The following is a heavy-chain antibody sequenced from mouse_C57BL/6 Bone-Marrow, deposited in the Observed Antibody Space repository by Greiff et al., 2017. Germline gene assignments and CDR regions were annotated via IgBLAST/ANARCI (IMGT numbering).Heavy chain of an antibody. CDR2: ISPGSGST. D-gene: IGHD2-4*01. Sequence: QVQLQQPGAELVKPGASVKMSCKASGYTFNSSWITWVKQRPGQGLEWIGDISPGSGSTNYNEKFKSKATLTVDTSSSTAYMQLSSLTSEDSAVYYCARTVDYGPWDYWGQGTTLTVSS. CDR3: ARTVDYGPWDY. CDR1: GYTFNSSW. J-gene: IGHJ2*01. V-gene: IGHV1-55*01.